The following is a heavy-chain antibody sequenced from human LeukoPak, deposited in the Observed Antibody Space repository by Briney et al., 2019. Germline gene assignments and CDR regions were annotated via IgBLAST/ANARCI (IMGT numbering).Heavy chain of an antibody. V-gene: IGHV1-8*01. J-gene: IGHJ6*02. D-gene: IGHD6-19*01. Sequence: GASVKVSCKVSGYTLTELSMHWVRQAPGQGLEWMGWMNPNSGNTGYAQKFQGRVTMTRNTSISTAYMELSSLRSEDTAVYYCARGIAVAGEYYYYGMDVWGQGTTVTVSS. CDR2: MNPNSGNT. CDR3: ARGIAVAGEYYYYGMDV. CDR1: GYTLTELS.